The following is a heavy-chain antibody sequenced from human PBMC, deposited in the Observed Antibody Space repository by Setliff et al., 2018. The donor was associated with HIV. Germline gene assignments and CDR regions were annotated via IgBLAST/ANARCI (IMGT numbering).Heavy chain of an antibody. Sequence: ASVKVSCKASDYPFSNFGISRVRQAPGQGLEWVGWISPRNGGTNYAQKFQGRVTMTRDTSISTAYMEVSRLRSDDTAVYYCATDRTQTGISLVRGRLTDPARYPLDYWGQGTLVTVSS. D-gene: IGHD3-10*01. CDR1: DYPFSNFG. J-gene: IGHJ4*02. CDR2: ISPRNGGT. CDR3: ATDRTQTGISLVRGRLTDPARYPLDY. V-gene: IGHV1-2*02.